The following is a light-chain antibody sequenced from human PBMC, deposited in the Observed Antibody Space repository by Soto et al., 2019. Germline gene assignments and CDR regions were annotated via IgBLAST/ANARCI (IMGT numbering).Light chain of an antibody. CDR2: EVS. J-gene: IGLJ3*02. CDR3: QAYDDSLTAFV. Sequence: QSVLTQPASVSGSPGQSITISCTGTSSDVGGYNYVSWYQQHPGKAPKLMIYEVSNRPSGVSNRFSGSKSGTSASLAITGLQAEDEADYYCQAYDDSLTAFVFGGGTKVTVL. CDR1: SSDVGGYNY. V-gene: IGLV2-14*01.